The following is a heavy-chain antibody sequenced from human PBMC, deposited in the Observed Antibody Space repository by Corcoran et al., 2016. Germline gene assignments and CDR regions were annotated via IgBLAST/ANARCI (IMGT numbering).Heavy chain of an antibody. CDR3: ARMGSSSQGGYYGMDV. CDR1: GGSISSYY. J-gene: IGHJ6*02. V-gene: IGHV4-59*01. Sequence: QVQLQESGPGLVKPSETLSLTCTVSGGSISSYYWSWIRQPPGKGLEWIGYIYYSGSTNYNPSLKSRVTISVDTSKNQFSLKLSSVTAADTAVYYGARMGSSSQGGYYGMDVWGQGTTVTVSS. CDR2: IYYSGST. D-gene: IGHD2-2*01.